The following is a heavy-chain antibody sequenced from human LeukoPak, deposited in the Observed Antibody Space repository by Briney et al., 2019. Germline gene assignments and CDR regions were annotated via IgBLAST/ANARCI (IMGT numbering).Heavy chain of an antibody. D-gene: IGHD6-19*01. J-gene: IGHJ4*02. CDR2: IWYDGSNK. V-gene: IGHV3-33*01. CDR1: GFTFSSYG. CDR3: AREPLGIAVAGINY. Sequence: GGSLRLSCAASGFTFSSYGMHWVRQAPGKGLEWVAVIWYDGSNKYYADSVKGRFTISRDNSKNTLYLQINSLRAEDTAVYYCAREPLGIAVAGINYWGQGTPVTVSS.